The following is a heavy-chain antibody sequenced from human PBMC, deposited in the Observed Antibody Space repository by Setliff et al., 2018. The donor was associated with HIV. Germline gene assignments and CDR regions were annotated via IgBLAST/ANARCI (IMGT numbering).Heavy chain of an antibody. D-gene: IGHD3-16*01. Sequence: PSETLSLTCAVYNGSFNGYYWSWIRQPPGKGLEWIGEINHSGGTTYNPSLNGRVGISVDTSKNQFSLKLITLAVAGTAVYYCALLEVPFIGGRIPSFWGQGTLVTVSS. CDR3: ALLEVPFIGGRIPSF. CDR1: NGSFNGYY. J-gene: IGHJ4*02. CDR2: INHSGGT. V-gene: IGHV4-34*01.